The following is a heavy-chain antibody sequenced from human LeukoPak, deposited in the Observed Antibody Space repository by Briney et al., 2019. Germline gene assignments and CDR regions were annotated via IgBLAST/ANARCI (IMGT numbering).Heavy chain of an antibody. V-gene: IGHV1-69*04. CDR3: AILTALRGYFDY. J-gene: IGHJ4*02. CDR2: IIPILGIA. D-gene: IGHD1-20*01. CDR1: GGTFSSYA. Sequence: ASVKVSCKASGGTFSSYAISWVRQAPGQGLEWMGRIIPILGIANYAQKFQGRVTITADKSTSTAYMELSSLRSEDTAVYYCAILTALRGYFDYWGQGTLVTVSS.